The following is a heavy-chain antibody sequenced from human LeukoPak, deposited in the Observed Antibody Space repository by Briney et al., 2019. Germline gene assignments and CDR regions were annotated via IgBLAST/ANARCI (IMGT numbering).Heavy chain of an antibody. J-gene: IGHJ6*02. CDR2: IYYSGGT. Sequence: PSETLSLTCTVSGGSISSSSYYWGWIRQPPGKGLVGFGSIYYSGGTYYNPSLKSRVTISVDTTKNQFSLKLSSVTAADTAVYYCATIYCSGSSCHPLWYYYYGMDVWGQGTTVTVSS. CDR3: ATIYCSGSSCHPLWYYYYGMDV. D-gene: IGHD2-15*01. V-gene: IGHV4-39*01. CDR1: GGSISSSSYY.